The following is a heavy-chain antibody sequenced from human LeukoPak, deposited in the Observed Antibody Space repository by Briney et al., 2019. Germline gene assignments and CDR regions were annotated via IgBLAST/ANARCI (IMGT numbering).Heavy chain of an antibody. Sequence: ASVKVSCKASGYTFTYYYMHWVRQAPGQGLEWMGWINPNSGGTNYAQKFQGRVTMTRDTSISTAYMELSRLRSDDTAVYYCAREFRTTTWSYDAFDLWGQGTMVTVSS. CDR2: INPNSGGT. J-gene: IGHJ3*01. CDR1: GYTFTYYY. V-gene: IGHV1-2*02. CDR3: AREFRTTTWSYDAFDL. D-gene: IGHD1/OR15-1a*01.